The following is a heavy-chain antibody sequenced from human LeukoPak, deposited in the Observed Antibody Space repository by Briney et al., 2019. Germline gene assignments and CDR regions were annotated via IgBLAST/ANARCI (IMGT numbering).Heavy chain of an antibody. Sequence: GGSLRLSCATSGFNFDRYTIHWVRQAPGEGLEWVSLAGWAGGTTFYSDSVRGRFTISRDSGRKSVYLQMNSLTTDDTAFYFCAKELDTMFFDYWGQGALVTVSS. V-gene: IGHV3-43*01. CDR1: GFNFDRYT. CDR3: AKELDTMFFDY. J-gene: IGHJ4*02. D-gene: IGHD3-10*02. CDR2: AGWAGGTT.